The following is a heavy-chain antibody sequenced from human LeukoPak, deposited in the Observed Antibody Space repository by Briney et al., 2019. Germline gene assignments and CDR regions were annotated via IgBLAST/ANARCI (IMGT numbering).Heavy chain of an antibody. J-gene: IGHJ4*02. CDR3: ARDLAWGAY. V-gene: IGHV3-21*01. CDR1: GFTFSSYW. D-gene: IGHD4/OR15-4a*01. Sequence: GGSLRLSCAASGFTFSSYWMNWARQAPGKGLEWVSSITSSSSSIYSADSVKGRLTISRDNAKNSLYLEMNSLRDEDTAVYYCARDLAWGAYWGQGTLVTVSS. CDR2: ITSSSSSI.